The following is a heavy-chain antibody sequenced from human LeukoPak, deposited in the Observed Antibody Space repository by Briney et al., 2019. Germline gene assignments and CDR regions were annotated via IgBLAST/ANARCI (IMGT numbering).Heavy chain of an antibody. J-gene: IGHJ4*02. Sequence: GGSLRLSCAASGFTFSSYGMHWVRQAPGQGLEWMGWINPNSGGTNYAQKFQGRVTMTRDTSISTAYMELSRLRSDDTAVYYCARDLNANYFDYWGQGTLVTVSS. CDR1: GFTFSSYG. CDR2: INPNSGGT. CDR3: ARDLNANYFDY. V-gene: IGHV1-2*02.